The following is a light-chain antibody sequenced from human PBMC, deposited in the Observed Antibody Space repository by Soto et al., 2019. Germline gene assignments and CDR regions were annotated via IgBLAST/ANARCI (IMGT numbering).Light chain of an antibody. CDR3: QQYGSSPQWT. Sequence: EILLTQSPGTLSLYRGENSTLXXRASQSVSSSYLAWDQQKPGQATRLXXYGASSRATGIPDRFSGSGSGTDFTLTISRLEPEDFAVYYCQQYGSSPQWTFGQGTKVDIK. V-gene: IGKV3-20*01. J-gene: IGKJ1*01. CDR1: QSVSSSY. CDR2: GAS.